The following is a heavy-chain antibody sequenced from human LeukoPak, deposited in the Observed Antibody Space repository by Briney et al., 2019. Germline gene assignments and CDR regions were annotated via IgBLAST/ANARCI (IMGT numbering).Heavy chain of an antibody. CDR3: ARDSSGYYTPHFDY. CDR1: GYTFTGYY. V-gene: IGHV1-2*02. CDR2: INPNSGGT. J-gene: IGHJ4*02. Sequence: GASVKVSCKASGYTFTGYYMHWVRQAPGQGLEWMGWINPNSGGTNYAQKFQGRVTMTRDTSISTAYMELSGLRSDDTAVYYCARDSSGYYTPHFDYWGQGTLVTVSS. D-gene: IGHD3-22*01.